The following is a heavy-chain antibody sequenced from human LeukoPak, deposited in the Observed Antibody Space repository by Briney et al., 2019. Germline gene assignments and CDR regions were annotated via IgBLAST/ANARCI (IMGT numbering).Heavy chain of an antibody. CDR3: AREITMVRGVIDY. D-gene: IGHD3-10*01. J-gene: IGHJ4*02. Sequence: GGSLRLSCAASGFTFSDYYMSWIRQAPGKGLEWVSYISTSDGTIYYADSVKGRFTISRDNAKNSLYLQMNSPRAEDTAVYYCAREITMVRGVIDYWGQGTLVTVSS. CDR2: ISTSDGTI. V-gene: IGHV3-11*01. CDR1: GFTFSDYY.